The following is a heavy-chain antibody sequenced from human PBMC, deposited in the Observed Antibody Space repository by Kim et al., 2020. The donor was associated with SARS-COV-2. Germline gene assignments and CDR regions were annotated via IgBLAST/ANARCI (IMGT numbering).Heavy chain of an antibody. Sequence: SVKVSCKASGGTFSSYAISWVRQAPGQGLEWMGGIIPIFGTANYAQKFQGRVTITADESTSTAYMELSSLRSEDTAVYYCARGSRYDILTGSCDYWGQGTLVTVSS. J-gene: IGHJ4*02. CDR1: GGTFSSYA. V-gene: IGHV1-69*13. CDR3: ARGSRYDILTGSCDY. D-gene: IGHD3-9*01. CDR2: IIPIFGTA.